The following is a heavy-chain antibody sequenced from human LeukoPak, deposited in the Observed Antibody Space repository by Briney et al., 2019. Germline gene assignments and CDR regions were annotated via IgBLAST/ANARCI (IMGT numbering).Heavy chain of an antibody. CDR2: IYYSGST. V-gene: IGHV4-59*01. CDR1: GGSISNYY. J-gene: IGHJ6*02. Sequence: SETLSLTCTVSGGSISNYYWSWIRRPPGKGLEWIGYIYYSGSTNYNPSLKSRVTISVDTSKNQFSLKLSSVTAADTAVYYCARVGGTNYYYYGMDVWGQGTTVTVSS. D-gene: IGHD1-26*01. CDR3: ARVGGTNYYYYGMDV.